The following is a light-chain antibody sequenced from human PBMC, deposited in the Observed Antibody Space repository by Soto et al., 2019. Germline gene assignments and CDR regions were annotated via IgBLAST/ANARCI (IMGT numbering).Light chain of an antibody. V-gene: IGKV1-5*03. J-gene: IGKJ2*01. CDR2: TAS. CDR1: QSIGSW. CDR3: QRCYIFPYT. Sequence: DIQLTQSPSTLSASVGDRVTITCRASQSIGSWLAWYQQTPGQAPKLLIYTASHLHSGVPSRFSGSGFGTEFTRTISSLQPDDFETYYWQRCYIFPYTFGQGTKVEIK.